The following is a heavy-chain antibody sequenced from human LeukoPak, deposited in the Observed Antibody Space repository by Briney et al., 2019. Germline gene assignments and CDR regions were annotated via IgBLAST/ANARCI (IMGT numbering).Heavy chain of an antibody. CDR3: AKILREDYGDYGEYYYYYGMDV. CDR2: ISYDGSDK. CDR1: GFTFRNYG. Sequence: GGSLRLSCAASGFTFRNYGMHWVRQAPGKGLDWVAVISYDGSDKYYADSVKGRFTISRDNSKNTLYLQMNSLRAEDTAVYYCAKILREDYGDYGEYYYYYGMDVWGRGTTVTVSS. V-gene: IGHV3-30*18. J-gene: IGHJ6*02. D-gene: IGHD4-17*01.